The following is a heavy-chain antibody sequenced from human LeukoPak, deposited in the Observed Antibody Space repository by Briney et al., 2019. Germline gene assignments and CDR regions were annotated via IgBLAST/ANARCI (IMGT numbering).Heavy chain of an antibody. J-gene: IGHJ4*02. CDR3: AKSYGANYFDY. CDR1: GFTFSSYG. CDR2: IRYDESNN. V-gene: IGHV3-30*02. D-gene: IGHD4-17*01. Sequence: PGGSLRLSCAASGFTFSSYGMHWVRQAPGKGLEWVAFIRYDESNNYYADSVKGRITISRDNSKNTMYLQMNSLRAEDTAVYYCAKSYGANYFDYWGQGTLVIVSS.